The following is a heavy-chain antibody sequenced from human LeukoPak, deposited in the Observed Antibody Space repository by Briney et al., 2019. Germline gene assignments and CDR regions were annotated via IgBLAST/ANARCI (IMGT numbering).Heavy chain of an antibody. CDR2: ISWNSGSI. CDR3: AKGGSGSYWNYYGMDV. V-gene: IGHV3-9*01. Sequence: PGRSLRLSCAASGFTFDDYAMHWVRQAPGKGLEWVSGISWNSGSIGYADSVKGRFTISRDNAKNSLYLQMNSLRAEDTALYYCAKGGSGSYWNYYGMDVWGQGTTVTVSS. D-gene: IGHD3-10*01. CDR1: GFTFDDYA. J-gene: IGHJ6*02.